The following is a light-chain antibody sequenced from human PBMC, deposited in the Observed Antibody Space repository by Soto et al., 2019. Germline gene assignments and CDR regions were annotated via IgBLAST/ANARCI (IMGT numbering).Light chain of an antibody. CDR3: QQYGASPFT. J-gene: IGKJ3*01. V-gene: IGKV3-20*01. CDR2: GAS. Sequence: VVLMQSPATLSLSPGESATLSCRASRDVYINALAWYQQKPGRTPTLLIYGASTRATGIPDRFSATGSGTEFSLTISSVEPEDFAVYYCQQYGASPFTFGPGTRVEI. CDR1: RDVYINA.